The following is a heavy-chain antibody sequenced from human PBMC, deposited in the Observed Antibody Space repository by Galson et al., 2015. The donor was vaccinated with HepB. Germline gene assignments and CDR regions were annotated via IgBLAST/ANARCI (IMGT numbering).Heavy chain of an antibody. Sequence: SVKVSCKASGGTFSSYAISWVRQAPEQGLEWLGGIIPIFGTANYAQKFQGRVTITADKSTSTAYMELSSLRSEDTAVYYCARGIAAAGTFDPWGQGTLVTVSS. V-gene: IGHV1-69*06. CDR2: IIPIFGTA. D-gene: IGHD6-13*01. CDR3: ARGIAAAGTFDP. J-gene: IGHJ5*02. CDR1: GGTFSSYA.